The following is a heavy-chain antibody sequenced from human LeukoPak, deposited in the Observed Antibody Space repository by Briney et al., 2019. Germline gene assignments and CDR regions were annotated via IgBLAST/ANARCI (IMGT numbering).Heavy chain of an antibody. CDR1: GFTFSSYA. CDR3: AKAGGVSYYEFFDY. J-gene: IGHJ4*02. D-gene: IGHD1-26*01. V-gene: IGHV3-23*01. CDR2: ISSSGGST. Sequence: QTGGSLRLSCAASGFTFSSYAMSWVRQAPGKGLEWVSGISSSGGSTVYADSVKGRITISRDNSKNTLYLQMNSLRAEDTAVYYCAKAGGVSYYEFFDYWGRGTLVTVSS.